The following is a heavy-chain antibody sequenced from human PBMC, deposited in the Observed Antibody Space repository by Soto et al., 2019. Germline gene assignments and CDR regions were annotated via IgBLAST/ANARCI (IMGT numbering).Heavy chain of an antibody. Sequence: SETLSLTCTVSGGYISSSSYYWGWIRQPPGKGLEWIGGIYYSGSTYYNPSLKSRVTISVDTSKNQFSLKLSSVTAADTAVYYCACIFSGGYGYGFYYYGMDVWGQGTTVTVSS. CDR2: IYYSGST. CDR3: ACIFSGGYGYGFYYYGMDV. J-gene: IGHJ6*02. CDR1: GGYISSSSYY. D-gene: IGHD5-18*01. V-gene: IGHV4-39*01.